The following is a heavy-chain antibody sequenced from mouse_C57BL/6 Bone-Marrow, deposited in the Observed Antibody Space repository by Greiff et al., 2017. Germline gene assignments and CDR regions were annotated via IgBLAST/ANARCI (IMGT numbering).Heavy chain of an antibody. CDR2: ISYDGSN. J-gene: IGHJ4*01. CDR1: GYSITSGYY. D-gene: IGHD2-2*01. V-gene: IGHV3-6*01. CDR3: ARGYYYAMDY. Sequence: DVQLQQSGPGLVKPSQSLSLTCSVTGYSITSGYYWNWIRQFPGNKLEWMGYISYDGSNNYNPSLKNRISITRDTSKNQFFLKLNSVTTEDTATYYCARGYYYAMDYWGQGTSVTVSS.